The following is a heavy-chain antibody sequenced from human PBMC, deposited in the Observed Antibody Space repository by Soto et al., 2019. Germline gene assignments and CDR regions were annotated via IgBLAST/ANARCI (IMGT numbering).Heavy chain of an antibody. Sequence: EVQLLESGGTLVQPEGSLRLSCAASGFTFSSYAMNWVRQAPGKGLEWVSVISASGGSTVYADSVKGRFTVSRDNSKNTLDLQMNSLRAEDTAVYYCAKDRDIITFGGVIDYWGQGTLATVSS. CDR1: GFTFSSYA. D-gene: IGHD3-16*02. J-gene: IGHJ4*02. CDR3: AKDRDIITFGGVIDY. CDR2: ISASGGST. V-gene: IGHV3-23*01.